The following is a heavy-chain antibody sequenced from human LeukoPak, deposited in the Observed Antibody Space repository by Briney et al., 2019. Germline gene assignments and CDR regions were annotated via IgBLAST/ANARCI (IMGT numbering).Heavy chain of an antibody. V-gene: IGHV4-34*01. J-gene: IGHJ4*02. D-gene: IGHD3-22*01. CDR3: ARIYDSSGYYSWTDLRY. CDR2: INHSGST. Sequence: SETLSLTCAVYGGSFSGYYWSWIRQPPGKGLEWIGEINHSGSTNYNPSLKSRVTISVDTSKNQFSLKLSSVTAADTAVYYCARIYDSSGYYSWTDLRYWGQGTLVTVSS. CDR1: GGSFSGYY.